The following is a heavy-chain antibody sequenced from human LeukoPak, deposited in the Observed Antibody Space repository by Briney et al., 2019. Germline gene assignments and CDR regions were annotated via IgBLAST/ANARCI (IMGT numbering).Heavy chain of an antibody. CDR1: GFTFSSYA. J-gene: IGHJ4*02. D-gene: IGHD5-12*01. CDR2: ISGSGGST. CDR3: ASGGYSGLRLGY. V-gene: IGHV3-23*01. Sequence: GGSLRLSCAASGFTFSSYAMSWVRQAPGKGLEWASAISGSGGSTYYADSVKGRFTISRDNSKNTLYLQMNSLRAEDTAVYYCASGGYSGLRLGYWGQGTLVTVSS.